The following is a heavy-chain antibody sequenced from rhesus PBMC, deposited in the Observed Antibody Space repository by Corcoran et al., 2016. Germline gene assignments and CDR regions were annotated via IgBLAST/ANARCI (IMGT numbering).Heavy chain of an antibody. J-gene: IGHJ4*01. CDR3: ARGLKPAVNRRDSYFDN. V-gene: IGHV4-127*01. Sequence: QVQLQEPGPGLVKPSETLSLPCASSGYSISSGYGWSWIGQPPGKGLEGIGYIGGSSGSTNYHPALKRRITISKDTSKNQFSLKLTSVTAADTAVYYCARGLKPAVNRRDSYFDNWGQGVLVTVSS. CDR1: GYSISSGYG. D-gene: IGHD3-40*01. CDR2: IGGSSGST.